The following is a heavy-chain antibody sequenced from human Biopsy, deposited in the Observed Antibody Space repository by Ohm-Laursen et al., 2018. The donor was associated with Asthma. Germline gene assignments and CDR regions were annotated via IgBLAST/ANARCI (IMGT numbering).Heavy chain of an antibody. J-gene: IGHJ6*02. CDR1: GYTFNSAG. CDR2: ISVYNGNT. CDR3: ARAVDYSHYYGIDV. Sequence: GASVKVSCPTSGYTFNSAGITWVRQAPGQGLEWMGWISVYNGNTKVAQKLQDRVTMITDTSTSTAYMELRSLRSDDTAVYFCARAVDYSHYYGIDVWGQGTTVTVS. V-gene: IGHV1-18*01. D-gene: IGHD3-10*01.